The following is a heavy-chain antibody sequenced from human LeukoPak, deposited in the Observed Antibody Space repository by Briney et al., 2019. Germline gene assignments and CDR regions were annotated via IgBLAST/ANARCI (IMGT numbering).Heavy chain of an antibody. CDR3: ARAGTYYYYHMDV. D-gene: IGHD6-19*01. J-gene: IGHJ6*03. CDR1: GYSFTSYW. Sequence: GESLKISCKGSGYSFTSYWIGWVRQMPGKGLEWMGIIHPGDSDTRYSPSFQGQVTISADKSISTAYLQWSSLKASDTAIYYCARAGTYYYYHMDVWGRGTTVTVFS. CDR2: IHPGDSDT. V-gene: IGHV5-51*01.